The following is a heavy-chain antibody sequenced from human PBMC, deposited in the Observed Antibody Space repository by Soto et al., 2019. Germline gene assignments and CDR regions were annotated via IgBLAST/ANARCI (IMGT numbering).Heavy chain of an antibody. D-gene: IGHD6-6*01. J-gene: IGHJ4*02. CDR1: GGSISSSNW. Sequence: PSETLSLTCAVSGGSISSSNWWSWVRQPPGKGLEWIGEIYHSGSTNYNPSLKSRVTISVDTSKNQFSLKLSSVTAADTAVYYCARPSAGYSSSDENYFDYWGQGTLVTVSS. CDR3: ARPSAGYSSSDENYFDY. V-gene: IGHV4-4*02. CDR2: IYHSGST.